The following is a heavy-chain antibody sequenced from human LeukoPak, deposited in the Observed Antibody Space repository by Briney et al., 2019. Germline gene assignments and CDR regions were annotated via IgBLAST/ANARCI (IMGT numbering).Heavy chain of an antibody. CDR2: IYYSGST. J-gene: IGHJ5*02. CDR3: AREEIRSWFDP. CDR1: DDSISDYY. Sequence: PSETLSLTCTVSDDSISDYYRGWIRQPPGKGLEWIGYIYYSGSTNYNPSLKSRVTISVDTSKNQFSLKLSSVTAADTAVCYCAREEIRSWFDPWGQGTLVTVSS. D-gene: IGHD5-24*01. V-gene: IGHV4-59*01.